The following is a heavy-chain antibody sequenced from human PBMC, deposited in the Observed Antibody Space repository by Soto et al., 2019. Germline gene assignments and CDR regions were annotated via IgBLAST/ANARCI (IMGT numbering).Heavy chain of an antibody. CDR1: GFTFSSYW. CDR2: IKQDGSEK. D-gene: IGHD5-18*01. J-gene: IGHJ6*02. Sequence: GGSLRLSCAASGFTFSSYWMSWVRQAPGKGLEWVANIKQDGSEKYYVDSVKGRFTISRDNAKNSLYLQMNSLRAEDTAVYYCARDRMEGDTAMVFHYYYYGMDVWGQGTTVTVSS. CDR3: ARDRMEGDTAMVFHYYYYGMDV. V-gene: IGHV3-7*05.